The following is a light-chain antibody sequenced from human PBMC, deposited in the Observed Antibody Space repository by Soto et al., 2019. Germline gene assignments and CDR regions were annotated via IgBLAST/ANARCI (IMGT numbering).Light chain of an antibody. CDR3: QVWDGSSDHYV. Sequence: SYDLTQPPSVSLAPGQTARIPCVGDNIGSIAVHWYQQKPGRAPVLVVYDDSDRPSGIPERFSGSNSGNTATLTISRVEVGDEADYYCQVWDGSSDHYVFGTGTKVTVL. V-gene: IGLV3-21*02. J-gene: IGLJ1*01. CDR2: DDS. CDR1: NIGSIA.